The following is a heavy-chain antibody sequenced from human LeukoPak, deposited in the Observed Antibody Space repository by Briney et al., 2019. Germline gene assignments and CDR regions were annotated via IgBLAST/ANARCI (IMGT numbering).Heavy chain of an antibody. CDR2: TDWDDDK. D-gene: IGHD1-7*01. CDR3: ARTLSGTTFDY. V-gene: IGHV2-70*04. CDR1: GFSLSTNGMR. Sequence: SGPALVKPTQTLTLTCTFSGFSLSTNGMRVSWIRQPPGKALEWLARTDWDDDKFYSTSLKTRLTISEDTSKNQVVLTMTNMDPVDTATYYCARTLSGTTFDYWGQGTLVTVSS. J-gene: IGHJ4*02.